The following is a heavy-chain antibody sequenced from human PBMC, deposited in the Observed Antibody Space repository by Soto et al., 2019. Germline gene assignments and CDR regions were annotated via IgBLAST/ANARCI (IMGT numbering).Heavy chain of an antibody. J-gene: IGHJ3*01. CDR1: GFTFSSSG. Sequence: EGQLLQSGGGLVQPRESLRVSCAASGFTFSSSGMSWVRQAPGKGLEWVSSISVRGDYRYYADSVKGRFTISRDNSKNTLYLQMNSLTAEDTAVYYCANHGGFDFWGQGTMVAVSS. CDR2: ISVRGDYR. CDR3: ANHGGFDF. V-gene: IGHV3-23*01. D-gene: IGHD4-17*01.